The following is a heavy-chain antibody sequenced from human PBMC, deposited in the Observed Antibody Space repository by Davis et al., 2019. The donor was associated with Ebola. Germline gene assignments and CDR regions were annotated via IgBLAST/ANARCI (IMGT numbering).Heavy chain of an antibody. CDR3: AKDLFSTAMVSPLDY. Sequence: GESLKISCAASGFTFNNYAMSWVRHAPGKGLEWVSVISSRATTIYYADSVRGRFTISRDNSKNTLYLQMNSLRAEDTAVYYCAKDLFSTAMVSPLDYWGQGTLVTVSS. D-gene: IGHD5-18*01. CDR1: GFTFNNYA. CDR2: ISSRATTI. J-gene: IGHJ4*02. V-gene: IGHV3-23*01.